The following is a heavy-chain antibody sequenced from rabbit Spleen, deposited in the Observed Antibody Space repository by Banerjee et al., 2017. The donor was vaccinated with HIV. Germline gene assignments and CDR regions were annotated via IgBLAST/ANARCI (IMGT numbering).Heavy chain of an antibody. D-gene: IGHD8-1*01. CDR3: ARDSGSSFSSDGLDL. CDR2: IAGSSSGFT. V-gene: IGHV1S40*01. CDR1: GFSFTSNDY. J-gene: IGHJ6*01. Sequence: QSLEESGGDLVKPGASLTLTCTASGFSFTSNDYICWVRQAPGKGIEWISCIAGSSSGFTYSGTWAEGRFTVSKTSSTTVTLQMTSLAVADTATYFCARDSGSSFSSDGLDLWRPGTLVHRL.